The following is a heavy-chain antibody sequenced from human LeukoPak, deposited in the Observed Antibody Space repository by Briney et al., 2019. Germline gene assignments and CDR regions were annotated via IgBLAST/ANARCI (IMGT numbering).Heavy chain of an antibody. CDR2: IYYSGST. CDR1: GGSISSSSYY. D-gene: IGHD5-18*01. J-gene: IGHJ6*03. CDR3: ARDEHWYSYEYYYMDV. V-gene: IGHV4-39*07. Sequence: SETLSLTCTVSGGSISSSSYYWGWIRQPPGKGLEGIGSIYYSGSTYYNPSLKSRVTISVDTSKNQFSLKLSSVTAADTAVYYCARDEHWYSYEYYYMDVWGKGTTVTVSS.